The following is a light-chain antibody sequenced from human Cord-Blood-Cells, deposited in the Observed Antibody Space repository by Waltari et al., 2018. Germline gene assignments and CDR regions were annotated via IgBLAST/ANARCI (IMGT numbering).Light chain of an antibody. CDR1: QSVSSY. CDR3: QQRSNWPRT. V-gene: IGKV3-11*01. Sequence: EIVLTQSPATLSLSPGERATLSCRASQSVSSYLAWYPQKPGQAPRLLIYDASSRATGIPARFSGSASGTDFTLSISSLEPEDFAVDYCQQRSNWPRTFGQGTKVEIE. J-gene: IGKJ1*01. CDR2: DAS.